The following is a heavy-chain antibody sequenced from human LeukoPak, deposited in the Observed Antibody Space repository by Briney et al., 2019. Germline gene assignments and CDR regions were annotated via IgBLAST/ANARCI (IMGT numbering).Heavy chain of an antibody. V-gene: IGHV4-59*01. J-gene: IGHJ4*02. CDR2: IYYSGST. CDR1: GGSISSYY. CDR3: ARARRDGYNWGY. Sequence: SETLSLTCTVSGGSISSYYWSWIRQPPGKGLEWIGYIYYSGSTNYNPSLKSRVTISVDTSKNQFSLKLSSVTAAVTAVYYCARARRDGYNWGYWGQGTLVTVSS. D-gene: IGHD5-24*01.